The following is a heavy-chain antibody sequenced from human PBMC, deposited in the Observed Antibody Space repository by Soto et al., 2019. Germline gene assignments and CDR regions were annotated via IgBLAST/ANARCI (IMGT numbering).Heavy chain of an antibody. V-gene: IGHV4-59*01. CDR2: MYSSGAT. J-gene: IGHJ5*02. CDR3: ARDHSSGWVNWFDP. Sequence: SETLSLTCTVSGGSICSYDWSWIRQAPGKKLEWIGYMYSSGATNYNPSLKSRVTMSRDTSKNQFSLKLSSVTTADTAVYYCARDHSSGWVNWFDPWGQGTLVTVSS. D-gene: IGHD3-22*01. CDR1: GGSICSYD.